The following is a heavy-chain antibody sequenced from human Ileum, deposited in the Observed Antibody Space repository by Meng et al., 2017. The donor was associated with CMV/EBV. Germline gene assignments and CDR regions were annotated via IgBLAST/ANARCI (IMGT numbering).Heavy chain of an antibody. J-gene: IGHJ4*02. Sequence: GESLKISCAASGFTFSSYWMHWVRQAPGKGLVWVSRIKSKTDGGTTDYAAPVKGRFTISRDDSKNTLYLQMNSLKTEDTAVYYCTTAVFELYWGQGTLVTVSS. V-gene: IGHV3-15*07. D-gene: IGHD1-26*01. CDR3: TTAVFELY. CDR1: GFTFSSYW. CDR2: IKSKTDGGTT.